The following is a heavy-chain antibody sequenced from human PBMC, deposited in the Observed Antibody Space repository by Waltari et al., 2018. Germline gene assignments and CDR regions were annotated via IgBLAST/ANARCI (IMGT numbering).Heavy chain of an antibody. D-gene: IGHD1-7*01. CDR3: SGGISGTVGSDY. J-gene: IGHJ4*02. V-gene: IGHV3-23*01. Sequence: EVQLLESGGGLVQPGGSLRLSCTASGFTFSNYAMRWVRQAPGRGLEWVSVISGSGGDTYYAASVKGLFTISRYNSKNTLSLQMNSLRADDTAVYYCSGGISGTVGSDYWGQGTLVTVSS. CDR2: ISGSGGDT. CDR1: GFTFSNYA.